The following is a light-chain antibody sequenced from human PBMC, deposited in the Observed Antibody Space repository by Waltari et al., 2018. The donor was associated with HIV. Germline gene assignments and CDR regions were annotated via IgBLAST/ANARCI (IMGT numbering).Light chain of an antibody. CDR2: EKH. CDR1: SSMIGTNY. Sequence: QSVLTQPPSVSAATGQEVTISCSGTSSMIGTNYVSWYQQFPGTAPKLLIFEKHKRPSGSSDRFSGSKSVTSATLGIIGLQTGDEADYYCGTWDSSLSVGTFGGGTKLTVL. V-gene: IGLV1-51*02. J-gene: IGLJ3*02. CDR3: GTWDSSLSVGT.